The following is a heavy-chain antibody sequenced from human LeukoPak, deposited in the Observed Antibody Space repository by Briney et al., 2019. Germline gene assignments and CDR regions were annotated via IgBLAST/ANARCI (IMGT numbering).Heavy chain of an antibody. D-gene: IGHD5-24*01. J-gene: IGHJ5*02. Sequence: RRASVKVSCKASGGTFSSYAISWVRQAPGQGLEWMGGIIPILGIANYAQKFQGRVTITADKSTSTAYMELSSLRSEDTAVYYCARDKGVEMATILATHNWFDPWGQGTLVTVSS. CDR3: ARDKGVEMATILATHNWFDP. CDR2: IIPILGIA. V-gene: IGHV1-69*10. CDR1: GGTFSSYA.